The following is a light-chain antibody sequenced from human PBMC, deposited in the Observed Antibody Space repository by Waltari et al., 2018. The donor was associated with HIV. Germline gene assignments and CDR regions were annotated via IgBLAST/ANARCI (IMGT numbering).Light chain of an antibody. CDR2: GAS. V-gene: IGKV3-15*01. CDR1: QSVSSN. CDR3: QQYNNWPPLT. J-gene: IGKJ4*01. Sequence: EIVMTQSPATLSVSPGERATLSCRASQSVSSNLAWYQQKPGQAPRLLIYGASTRATGIPARLSGSGSETEFTLTISSLQYEDFAFYYCQQYNNWPPLTFGGGTKVEIK.